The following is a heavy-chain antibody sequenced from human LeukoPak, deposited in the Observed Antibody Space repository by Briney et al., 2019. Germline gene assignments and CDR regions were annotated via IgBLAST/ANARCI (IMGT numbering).Heavy chain of an antibody. V-gene: IGHV1-69*13. CDR3: ATQPPTGTTLGGEIDY. CDR2: IIPIFGTA. J-gene: IGHJ4*02. Sequence: GASVKVSCKASGGTFSSYAISWVRQAPGQGLEWMGGIIPIFGTANYAQKFQGRVTITADESTSTAYMELSSLRSEDTAAYYCATQPPTGTTLGGEIDYWGQGTLVTVSS. CDR1: GGTFSSYA. D-gene: IGHD1-1*01.